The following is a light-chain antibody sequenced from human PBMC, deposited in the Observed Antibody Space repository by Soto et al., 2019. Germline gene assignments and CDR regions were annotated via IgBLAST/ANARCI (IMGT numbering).Light chain of an antibody. V-gene: IGKV3-20*01. Sequence: EILFTQSPGTLSLSPGERATLSCRASQSVSSSYLAWYQQKPGQAPRLLIYGASSRATGIPDRLSGSGSGTDFTLTIRRLEPEDFAVYYCQQYGSPITFGQGTRLEIK. CDR1: QSVSSSY. CDR2: GAS. J-gene: IGKJ5*01. CDR3: QQYGSPIT.